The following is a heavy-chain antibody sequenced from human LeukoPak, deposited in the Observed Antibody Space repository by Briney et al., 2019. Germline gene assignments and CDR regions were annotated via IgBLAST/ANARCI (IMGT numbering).Heavy chain of an antibody. J-gene: IGHJ4*02. Sequence: PGGSLRLSCIESGFAFSSCGMHWVRQAPGKGLEGVAFIRSDGSNKYYADSVKGRFTISRDNSKNTLYLQLDSLRAEDTAVYYCAKDRGVGFGEVWGQGTLVTVSS. D-gene: IGHD3-10*01. CDR3: AKDRGVGFGEV. CDR1: GFAFSSCG. V-gene: IGHV3-30*02. CDR2: IRSDGSNK.